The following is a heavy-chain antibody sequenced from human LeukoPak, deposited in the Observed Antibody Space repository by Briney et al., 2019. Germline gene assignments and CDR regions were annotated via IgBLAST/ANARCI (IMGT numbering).Heavy chain of an antibody. CDR2: IWYDGSNK. CDR1: GFTFSSYG. D-gene: IGHD2-2*01. J-gene: IGHJ4*02. Sequence: PGRSLRLSCAASGFTFSSYGMHWVRQAPGKGLEWVAVIWYDGSNKYYADSVKGRFTISRDNSKNTLYLQMNSLRTEDTAVYYCANTEYQRLGTDYWGQGTLVTVSS. CDR3: ANTEYQRLGTDY. V-gene: IGHV3-33*06.